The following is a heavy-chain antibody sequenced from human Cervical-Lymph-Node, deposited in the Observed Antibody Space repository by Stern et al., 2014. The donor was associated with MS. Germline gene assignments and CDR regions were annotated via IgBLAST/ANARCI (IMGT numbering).Heavy chain of an antibody. CDR3: ARVYSGYDWFDY. CDR1: GGSISDTNW. D-gene: IGHD5-12*01. V-gene: IGHV4-4*02. CDR2: IYHSGTA. J-gene: IGHJ4*02. Sequence: QLQLQESGPGLVKPSGTLSLTCAVSGGSISDTNWWSWVRQTPGMGLEWIGEIYHSGTANFIPSLKSRVPMSVDKSKNQFSLELKSVTAADTAVYYCARVYSGYDWFDYWGQGAPVTVSS.